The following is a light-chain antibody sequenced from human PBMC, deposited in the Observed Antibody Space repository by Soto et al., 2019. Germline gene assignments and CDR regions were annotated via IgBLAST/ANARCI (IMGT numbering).Light chain of an antibody. J-gene: IGKJ1*01. Sequence: DIQMTQSPSTLSASVGDRVTITCRASQSISSRLAGYQQKPGKAPKALIYDASGLESGVPSRFSGGGSGTEFTLTISSLQPDDFATYYCQQYNNYLRTFGQGTKVEVK. CDR1: QSISSR. CDR2: DAS. V-gene: IGKV1-5*01. CDR3: QQYNNYLRT.